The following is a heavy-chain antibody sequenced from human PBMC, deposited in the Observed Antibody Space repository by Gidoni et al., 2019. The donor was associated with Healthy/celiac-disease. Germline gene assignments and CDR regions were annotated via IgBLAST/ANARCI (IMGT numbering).Heavy chain of an antibody. CDR2: IYYSGST. J-gene: IGHJ6*02. V-gene: IGHV4-31*03. CDR3: ARTQYSSSLSGGMDV. Sequence: QVQLQESGPGLVKPSQTLSLTCTVSGGSISSGGYYWSWIRQHPGKGLEWIGYIYYSGSTYYNPSLKSRVTISVDTSKNQFSVKLSSVTAADTAVYYCARTQYSSSLSGGMDVWGQGTTVTVSS. CDR1: GGSISSGGYY. D-gene: IGHD6-13*01.